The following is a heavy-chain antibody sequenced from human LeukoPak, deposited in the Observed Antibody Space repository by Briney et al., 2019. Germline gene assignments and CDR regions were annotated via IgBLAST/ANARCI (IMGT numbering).Heavy chain of an antibody. CDR2: INSDGSST. D-gene: IGHD1-26*01. Sequence: GGSLRLSCAASGFTFSSYWMHWVRQAPGKGLVWVSRINSDGSSTSYADSVKGRFTISRDNAKNTLYLQMNSLRAEDTAVYYCARGDESGSYAYCGQGTLVTVSS. V-gene: IGHV3-74*01. CDR1: GFTFSSYW. CDR3: ARGDESGSYAY. J-gene: IGHJ4*02.